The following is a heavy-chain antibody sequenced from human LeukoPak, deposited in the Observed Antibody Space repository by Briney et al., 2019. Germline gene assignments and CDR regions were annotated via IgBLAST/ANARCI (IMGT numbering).Heavy chain of an antibody. CDR1: GFTVSSNY. Sequence: GGSLRLSCAASGFTVSSNYMSWVRQAPGKGLEWVSVIYSGGSTYYADSVKGRFTISRDNSKNTLYLQMNSLRAEDTAVYYCARDSTGTYFFDYWGQGTLVTVSS. J-gene: IGHJ4*02. D-gene: IGHD1-1*01. CDR2: IYSGGST. CDR3: ARDSTGTYFFDY. V-gene: IGHV3-66*02.